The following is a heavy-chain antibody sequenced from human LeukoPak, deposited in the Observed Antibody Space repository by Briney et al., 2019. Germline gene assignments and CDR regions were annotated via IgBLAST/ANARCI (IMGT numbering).Heavy chain of an antibody. CDR2: IIPIFGTA. D-gene: IGHD1-14*01. V-gene: IGHV1-69*06. Sequence: PVKVSCKASGGTFSSYAISWVRQAPGQGLEWMGGIIPIFGTANYAQKFQGRVTITADKSTSTAYMELSSLRSEDTAVYYCAREKESMTGWFDPWGQGTLVTVSS. J-gene: IGHJ5*02. CDR3: AREKESMTGWFDP. CDR1: GGTFSSYA.